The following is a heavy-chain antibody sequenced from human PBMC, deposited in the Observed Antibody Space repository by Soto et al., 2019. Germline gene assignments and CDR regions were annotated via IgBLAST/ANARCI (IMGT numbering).Heavy chain of an antibody. D-gene: IGHD2-15*01. CDR2: IYHSGST. V-gene: IGHV4-30-2*01. CDR1: GGSISSGGYS. CDR3: ARGGGYCSGGSCQGYCQH. Sequence: QLQLQESGSGLVKPSQTLSLTCAVSGGSISSGGYSWSWIRQPPGKGLEWIGYIYHSGSTHYYPSLKSRATTSTERSTNQFALKEGSEAAADTAVDYGARGGGYCSGGSCQGYCQHWGQGTLVTVSS. J-gene: IGHJ1*01.